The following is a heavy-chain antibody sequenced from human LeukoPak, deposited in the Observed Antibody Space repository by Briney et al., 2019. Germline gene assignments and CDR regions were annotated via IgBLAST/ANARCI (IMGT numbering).Heavy chain of an antibody. J-gene: IGHJ4*02. V-gene: IGHV4-59*01. CDR2: IYYSGST. D-gene: IGHD3-3*01. CDR1: GGSISSYY. CDR3: ARDMGKDDYDFWSGYYTLGY. Sequence: SETLSLTCTVSGGSISSYYWSWIRQPPGKGLEWIGYIYYSGSTNYNPSLKSRVTISVDTSKNQFSLKLSSVTAADTAVYYCARDMGKDDYDFWSGYYTLGYWGQGTLVTVSS.